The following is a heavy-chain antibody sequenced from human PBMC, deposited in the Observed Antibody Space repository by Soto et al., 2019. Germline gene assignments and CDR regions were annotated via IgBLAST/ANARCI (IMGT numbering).Heavy chain of an antibody. Sequence: ASVKVSCKASGYTFTSYDINWVRQATGQGLEWMGWMNPNSGNTGYAQKFQGRVTMTRNTSISTAYMELSRLRSDDTAVYYCAREAMGLGGMDVWGQGTTVTVSS. V-gene: IGHV1-8*01. J-gene: IGHJ6*02. CDR1: GYTFTSYD. D-gene: IGHD5-18*01. CDR2: MNPNSGNT. CDR3: AREAMGLGGMDV.